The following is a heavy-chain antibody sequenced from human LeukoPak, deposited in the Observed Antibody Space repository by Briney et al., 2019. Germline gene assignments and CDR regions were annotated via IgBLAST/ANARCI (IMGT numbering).Heavy chain of an antibody. CDR1: GVSIRNYF. D-gene: IGHD3-22*01. CDR3: ARVIGDYDRRGLKNPYYFDY. Sequence: PSETLSLTCSVSGVSIRNYFWSWIRQTPGTGLEWIGCIYYIESTNYNPSLNSRVTISVDTSKNQFSLRLSSVTAADTAVYYCARVIGDYDRRGLKNPYYFDYWGRGTLVTVSS. V-gene: IGHV4-59*01. CDR2: IYYIEST. J-gene: IGHJ4*02.